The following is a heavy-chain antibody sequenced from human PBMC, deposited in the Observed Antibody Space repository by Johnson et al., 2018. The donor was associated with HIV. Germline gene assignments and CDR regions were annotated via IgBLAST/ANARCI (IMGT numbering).Heavy chain of an antibody. CDR3: AKVGWRGGRFEVLIDAFDI. Sequence: QMLLVESGGGVVQPGGSLRLSCAASGFTFSDFGMHWVRQAPGKGLEWVAMISHDGSNENYGDSVRGRFTISRDNSKNTLHLQMNSLRAEDTAVYYCAKVGWRGGRFEVLIDAFDIWGQGTLVTVSS. CDR1: GFTFSDFG. D-gene: IGHD1-26*01. J-gene: IGHJ3*02. V-gene: IGHV3-30*18. CDR2: ISHDGSNE.